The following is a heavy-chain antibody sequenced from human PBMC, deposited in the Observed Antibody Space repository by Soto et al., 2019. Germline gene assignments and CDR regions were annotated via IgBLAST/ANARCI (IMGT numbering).Heavy chain of an antibody. Sequence: SVKVSCKASGGTFSSYTISWVRQAPGQGLEWMGRIIPILGIANYAQKFQGRVTITADKSTSTAYMELSSLRSEDTAVYYCARGVRDGYNPDWYFALWGRGTLVTVSS. CDR2: IIPILGIA. J-gene: IGHJ2*01. CDR3: ARGVRDGYNPDWYFAL. V-gene: IGHV1-69*02. CDR1: GGTFSSYT. D-gene: IGHD5-12*01.